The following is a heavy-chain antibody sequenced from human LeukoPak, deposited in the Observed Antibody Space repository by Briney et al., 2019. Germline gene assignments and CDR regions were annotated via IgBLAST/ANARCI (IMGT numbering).Heavy chain of an antibody. J-gene: IGHJ3*02. V-gene: IGHV4-39*07. CDR2: FYYSGRS. CDR3: ARTSSGWYDAFDI. Sequence: SETLSLTCTVSGGSISNTGYYWGWIRQPPGKGLQWIGSFYYSGRSYYNPSLKSRVTISVDTSKNQFSLKLTSVTAADTAVYYCARTSSGWYDAFDIWGQGTMVTVSS. D-gene: IGHD6-19*01. CDR1: GGSISNTGYY.